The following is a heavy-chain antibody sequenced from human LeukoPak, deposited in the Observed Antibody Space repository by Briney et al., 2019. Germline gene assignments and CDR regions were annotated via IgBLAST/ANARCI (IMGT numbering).Heavy chain of an antibody. D-gene: IGHD3-16*01. J-gene: IGHJ5*02. Sequence: ASVKVSCKASGYSFTGYYMHWVRQAPGQGLEWMGWINPNSGGTKYAQKFQGRVILTRDTSISTAYMDLNRLRSDDTAIYYCAKVSEGGVWFDPWGQGTLVTVSS. V-gene: IGHV1-2*02. CDR1: GYSFTGYY. CDR3: AKVSEGGVWFDP. CDR2: INPNSGGT.